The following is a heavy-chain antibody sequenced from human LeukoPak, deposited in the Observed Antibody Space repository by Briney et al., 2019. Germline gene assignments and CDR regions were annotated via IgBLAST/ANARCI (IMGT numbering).Heavy chain of an antibody. D-gene: IGHD5-24*01. Sequence: ASVKVSCKASGYTFTSYYMHWVRQAPGQGLEWMGIINPSGGTTFYAQKFQGRVTMTGDMSTSTVHMELSSLRSEDTAVYYCARDHGMATILAKSNHFDFWGQGTLVTVSS. CDR3: ARDHGMATILAKSNHFDF. V-gene: IGHV1-46*01. CDR1: GYTFTSYY. CDR2: INPSGGTT. J-gene: IGHJ4*02.